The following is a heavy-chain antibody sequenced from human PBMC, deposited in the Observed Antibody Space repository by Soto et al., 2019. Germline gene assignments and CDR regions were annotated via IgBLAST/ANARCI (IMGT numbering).Heavy chain of an antibody. CDR1: GGSISTYY. CDR3: ARIAGSGTLWGQGTLVTVSSGKFFYLELTRLRSDDTVVFYCARGPASGSFDI. CDR2: IHYSGST. J-gene: IGHJ3*02. D-gene: IGHD1-26*01. V-gene: IGHV4-59*01. Sequence: SETLSLTCTVSGGSISTYYWSWIRQPPGKGLEWIGYIHYSGSTDYNPSLKSRVTTSVDTSKNQFSLMLRSVTAADTAMYYCARIAGSGTLWGQGTLVTVSSGKFFYLELTRLRSDDTVVFYCARGPASGSFDIWGQGTMVTVSS.